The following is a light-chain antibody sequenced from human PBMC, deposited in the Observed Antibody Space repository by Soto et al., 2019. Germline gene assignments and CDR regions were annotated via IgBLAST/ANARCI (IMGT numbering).Light chain of an antibody. V-gene: IGKV1-5*01. J-gene: IGKJ3*01. Sequence: DVQMTQSPSTLSASVGDRVTITCRASHSISDWLAWYQQKPGKAPKLLIYGASSLGSGVPSRFSGSGSGTEFTLTIGGLQPDDFATYYCQKHDGVPQFGPGTKVDF. CDR3: QKHDGVPQ. CDR1: HSISDW. CDR2: GAS.